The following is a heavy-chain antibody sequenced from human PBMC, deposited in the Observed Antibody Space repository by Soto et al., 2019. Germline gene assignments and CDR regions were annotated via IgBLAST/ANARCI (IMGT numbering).Heavy chain of an antibody. CDR2: ISSSSSTI. D-gene: IGHD6-13*01. J-gene: IGHJ3*02. CDR3: AREQGIAAAGRAYAFDI. CDR1: GFTFSSYS. V-gene: IGHV3-48*01. Sequence: AGGSLRLSCAASGFTFSSYSMNWVRQAPGKGLEWVSYISSSSSTIYYADSVRGRFTISRDNAKNSLYLQMNSLRAEDTAVYYCAREQGIAAAGRAYAFDIWGQGTMVTVSS.